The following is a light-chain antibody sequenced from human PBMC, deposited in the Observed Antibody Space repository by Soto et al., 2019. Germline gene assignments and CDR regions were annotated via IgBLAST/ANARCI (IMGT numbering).Light chain of an antibody. CDR2: AAS. V-gene: IGKV1-39*01. Sequence: DIQMTQSPSSLSASVGDRVTITCRASQSISSYLNWYQQKPGKAPKLLIYAASSLQSGVPSRFSGSGSGTDFTLTISSLQPDDFAPYYCQQSYSTPIFTFGPGTKVYIK. CDR1: QSISSY. J-gene: IGKJ3*01. CDR3: QQSYSTPIFT.